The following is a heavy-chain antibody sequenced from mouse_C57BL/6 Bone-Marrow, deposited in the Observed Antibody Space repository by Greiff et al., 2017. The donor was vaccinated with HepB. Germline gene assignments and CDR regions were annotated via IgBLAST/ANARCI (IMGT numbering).Heavy chain of an antibody. CDR1: GFTFSSYG. CDR3: ARTLGRDY. Sequence: EVQGVESGGDLVKPGGSLKLSCAASGFTFSSYGMSWVRQTPDKRLEWVATISSGGSYTYYPDSVKGRFTISRDNAKNTLYLQMSSLKSEDTAMYYCARTLGRDYWGQGTTLTVSS. CDR2: ISSGGSYT. D-gene: IGHD4-1*01. J-gene: IGHJ2*01. V-gene: IGHV5-6*01.